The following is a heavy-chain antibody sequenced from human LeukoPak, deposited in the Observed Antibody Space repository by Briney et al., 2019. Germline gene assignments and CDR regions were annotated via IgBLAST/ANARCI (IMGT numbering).Heavy chain of an antibody. CDR2: IKGDGSEK. V-gene: IGHV3-7*01. Sequence: HPGGSLRLSCAASGFTSSSYWMTWVRQAPGKGLEWVANIKGDGSEKYYVDSVKGRFTISRDSAKNSLFLQMNSLRAEDTAVYYCASERPSSSWYDYWGQGTLVTVSS. CDR3: ASERPSSSWYDY. D-gene: IGHD6-13*01. J-gene: IGHJ4*02. CDR1: GFTSSSYW.